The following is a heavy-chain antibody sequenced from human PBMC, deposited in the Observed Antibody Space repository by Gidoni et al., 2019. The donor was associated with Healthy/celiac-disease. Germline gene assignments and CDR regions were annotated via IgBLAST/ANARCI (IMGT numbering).Heavy chain of an antibody. Sequence: QVQLQQWGAGRLKPSETLSLTCAVYGGSFSGYYWSWIRQPPGKGLEWIGEINHSGSTNYNPSLKSRVTISVDTSKNQFSLKLSSVTAADTAVYYCARGRRYRKQLVPTFDYWGQGTLVTVSS. CDR3: ARGRRYRKQLVPTFDY. CDR2: INHSGST. D-gene: IGHD6-6*01. V-gene: IGHV4-34*01. CDR1: GGSFSGYY. J-gene: IGHJ4*02.